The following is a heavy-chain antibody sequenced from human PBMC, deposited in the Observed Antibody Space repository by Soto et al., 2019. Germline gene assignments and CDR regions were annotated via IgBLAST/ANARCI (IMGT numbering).Heavy chain of an antibody. CDR3: ARYIAVPRTRGFDY. CDR2: IYHSGTT. D-gene: IGHD6-19*01. J-gene: IGHJ4*02. CDR1: GGSITTNW. V-gene: IGHV4-4*02. Sequence: QVHLQESAPGLVKTSGTLSLTCAVSGGSITTNWWRWVRQPPGKGLEWIGEIYHSGTTNYNPSLRGRVTISVDKSNNQFSLNLNSVTAADSAIYYCARYIAVPRTRGFDYWGQGNLVTGSS.